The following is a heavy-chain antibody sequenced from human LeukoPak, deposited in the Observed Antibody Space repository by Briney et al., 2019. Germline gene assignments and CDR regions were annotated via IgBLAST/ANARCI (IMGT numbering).Heavy chain of an antibody. V-gene: IGHV3-21*01. J-gene: IGHJ3*02. Sequence: PGGSLRLSCAASGFTFSSYSMNWVRQAPGKGLEWVSSISSSSSYIYYADSVKGRFTISRDNAKNSLYLQMNSLRAEDTAVYYCARELVQYQLPGHDAFDIWGQGTMVTVSS. CDR2: ISSSSSYI. CDR1: GFTFSSYS. D-gene: IGHD2-2*01. CDR3: ARELVQYQLPGHDAFDI.